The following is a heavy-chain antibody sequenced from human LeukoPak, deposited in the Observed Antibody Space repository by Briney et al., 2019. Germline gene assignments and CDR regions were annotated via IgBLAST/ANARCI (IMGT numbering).Heavy chain of an antibody. Sequence: ASVKVSCKASGYTFTTYAMNWVRQAPGQGLQWMGWINTDTGNPTYAQGFTGWFVFSLDTSVSTAYLQISSLRAEDTAVYYCARGMGSGTYEWHYWGQGTLVTVSS. J-gene: IGHJ4*02. CDR1: GYTFTTYA. CDR2: INTDTGNP. CDR3: ARGMGSGTYEWHY. D-gene: IGHD3-10*01. V-gene: IGHV7-4-1*02.